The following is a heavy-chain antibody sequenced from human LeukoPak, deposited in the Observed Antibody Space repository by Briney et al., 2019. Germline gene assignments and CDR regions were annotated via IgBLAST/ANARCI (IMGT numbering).Heavy chain of an antibody. CDR3: ARVGGGYFDWLTDYYYYMDV. CDR2: IYYSGST. CDR1: GGSISSYY. Sequence: SETLSLTCTVSGGSISSYYWSWIRQPPGKGLEWIGYIYYSGSTNYNPSLKSRVTISVDTSKNQFSLKLSSVTAADTAVYYCARVGGGYFDWLTDYYYYMDVWGKGTTVTVSS. D-gene: IGHD3-9*01. V-gene: IGHV4-59*08. J-gene: IGHJ6*03.